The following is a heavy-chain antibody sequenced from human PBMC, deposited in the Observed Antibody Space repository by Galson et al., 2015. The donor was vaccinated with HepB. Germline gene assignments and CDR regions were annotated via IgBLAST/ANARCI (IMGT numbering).Heavy chain of an antibody. CDR3: ARDLVLTGYAPRDWYFDY. D-gene: IGHD3-9*01. CDR1: GFTVSSNY. Sequence: SLRLSCAASGFTVSSNYMSWVRQAPGKGLEWVSVIYSGGSTYYADSVKGRFTISRDSSKNTLYLQMNSLRAEDTAVYYCARDLVLTGYAPRDWYFDYWGQGTLVTVSS. CDR2: IYSGGST. V-gene: IGHV3-66*01. J-gene: IGHJ4*02.